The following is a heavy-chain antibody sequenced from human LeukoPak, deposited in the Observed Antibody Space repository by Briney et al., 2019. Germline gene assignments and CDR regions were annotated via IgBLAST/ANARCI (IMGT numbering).Heavy chain of an antibody. CDR3: ARTPSMAPFDY. CDR1: GGSISSGAYY. D-gene: IGHD2/OR15-2a*01. CDR2: IYYIGST. J-gene: IGHJ4*02. Sequence: KPSKTLSLTCTVSGGSISSGAYYWSWIRQHPGKGLEWIGYIYYIGSTYYNPSLKSRVTISVDTSKNQFSLKLSSVTAADTAVYYCARTPSMAPFDYWGQGSLVTVSS. V-gene: IGHV4-31*03.